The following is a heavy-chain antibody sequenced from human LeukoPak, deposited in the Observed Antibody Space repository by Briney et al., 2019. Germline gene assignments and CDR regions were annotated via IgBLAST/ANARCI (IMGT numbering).Heavy chain of an antibody. D-gene: IGHD2-2*01. V-gene: IGHV3-53*01. CDR2: IYSGGST. CDR1: GFTFSSYS. Sequence: GGSLRLSCAASGFTFSSYSMNWVRQAPGKGLEWVSVIYSGGSTYYADSVKGRFTISRDNSKNTLYLQMNSLRAEDTAVYYCARVGRQLLSTGAFDIWGQGTMVTVSS. J-gene: IGHJ3*02. CDR3: ARVGRQLLSTGAFDI.